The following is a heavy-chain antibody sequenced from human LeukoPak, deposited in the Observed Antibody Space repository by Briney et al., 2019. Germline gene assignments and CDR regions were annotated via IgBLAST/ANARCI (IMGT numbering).Heavy chain of an antibody. V-gene: IGHV3-23*01. CDR2: ISGSGGDT. J-gene: IGHJ4*02. CDR3: TKGPQVGSGYHPDY. Sequence: PGGSLRLSCAASGFTLSSYAMSWVRQAPGKGLEWVSGISGSGGDTYYADSVKGQFTISRDNSKNTLYLQMNSLRAEDTAVYYCTKGPQVGSGYHPDYWGQGTLVTVSS. CDR1: GFTLSSYA. D-gene: IGHD3-22*01.